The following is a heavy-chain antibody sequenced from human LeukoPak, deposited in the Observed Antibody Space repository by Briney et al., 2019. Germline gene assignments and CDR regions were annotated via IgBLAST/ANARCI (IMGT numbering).Heavy chain of an antibody. D-gene: IGHD1-1*01. CDR1: GFTFSSYG. V-gene: IGHV3-23*01. Sequence: GGTLRLSCAASGFTFSSYGMSWVRQAPGKGLEWVSAISGSGGSTYYADSVKGRFTISRDNSKNTLYLQMNSLTAEDTAIYYCAKATGTLGNWGQGTLVTVSS. J-gene: IGHJ4*02. CDR3: AKATGTLGN. CDR2: ISGSGGST.